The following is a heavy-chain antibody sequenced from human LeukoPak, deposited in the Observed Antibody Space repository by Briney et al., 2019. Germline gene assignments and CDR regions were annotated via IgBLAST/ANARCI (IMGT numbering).Heavy chain of an antibody. CDR1: GGTFSSYA. Sequence: SVKVSCKASGGTFSSYAISWVRQAPGQGLEWMGGIIPIFGTANYAQKFQGRVTITADESTSTAYMELSSLRSEDTAVYYCARGAVPAAPKGWFDLWGQGTLVTVSS. J-gene: IGHJ5*02. CDR3: ARGAVPAAPKGWFDL. CDR2: IIPIFGTA. D-gene: IGHD2-2*01. V-gene: IGHV1-69*13.